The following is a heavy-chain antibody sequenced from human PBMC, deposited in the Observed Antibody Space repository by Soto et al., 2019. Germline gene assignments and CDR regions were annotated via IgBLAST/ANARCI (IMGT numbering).Heavy chain of an antibody. CDR3: ARHARHLKWLQPFDY. Sequence: QVQLVQSGAEVKEPGSSVQVSCTASGGTVSNYPISWVRPAPGQGLEWMGWIIPMFGTPNYALKFQGRVTNTADESTSTDYMELSSLRYDDTAVYYCARHARHLKWLQPFDYWGQGALVTVSS. J-gene: IGHJ4*02. V-gene: IGHV1-69*01. CDR1: GGTVSNYP. CDR2: IIPMFGTP. D-gene: IGHD3-3*01.